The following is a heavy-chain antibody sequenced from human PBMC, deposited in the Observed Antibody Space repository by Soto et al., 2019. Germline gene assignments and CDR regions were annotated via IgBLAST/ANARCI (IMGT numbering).Heavy chain of an antibody. CDR3: GRGPSPRAPAGGTPYYYAMDV. CDR1: GYDFTAYD. D-gene: IGHD6-13*01. V-gene: IGHV1-8*02. J-gene: IGHJ6*02. Sequence: ASVKVSCKASGYDFTAYDINWVRQAAGQGLEWMGWMNPINGATGSVQRFQGRVSMTRNTATGTAYLDLTSLRSDDTAVYYCGRGPSPRAPAGGTPYYYAMDVWGQGTTVTVSS. CDR2: MNPINGAT.